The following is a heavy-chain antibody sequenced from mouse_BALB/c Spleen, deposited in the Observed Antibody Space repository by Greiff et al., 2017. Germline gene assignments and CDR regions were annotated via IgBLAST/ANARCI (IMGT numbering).Heavy chain of an antibody. J-gene: IGHJ3*01. CDR1: GYTFTSYW. D-gene: IGHD2-2*01. V-gene: IGHV1-56*01. Sequence: QVQLQQSGAELARPGASVKLSCKASGYTFTSYWMQWVKQRPGQGLEWIGRIAPGSGSTYYNEMFKGKATLTVDTSSSTAYIQLSSLSSEDSAVYFCAGGYDWFAYWGQGTLVTVSA. CDR2: IAPGSGST. CDR3: AGGYDWFAY.